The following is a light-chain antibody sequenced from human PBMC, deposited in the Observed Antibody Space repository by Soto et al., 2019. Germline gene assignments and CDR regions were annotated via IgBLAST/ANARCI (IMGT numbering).Light chain of an antibody. J-gene: IGKJ5*01. CDR3: QQYGSSPT. CDR2: DAS. V-gene: IGKV3-20*01. CDR1: QSVGSY. Sequence: EIVLTQSPGTLSLSPGERATLSCRASQSVGSYLAWYQHKPGQAPRLLISDASNRATGIADRFSGSGSGTEFTLTISRLEPEDFAVYYCQQYGSSPTFGQGTRLEIK.